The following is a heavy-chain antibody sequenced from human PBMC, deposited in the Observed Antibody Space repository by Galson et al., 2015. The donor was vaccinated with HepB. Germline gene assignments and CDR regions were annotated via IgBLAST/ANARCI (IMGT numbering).Heavy chain of an antibody. CDR2: ISYDGSNK. CDR3: ATEEETTTVTHGVVGDY. V-gene: IGHV3-30*04. D-gene: IGHD4-17*01. J-gene: IGHJ4*02. Sequence: SLRLSCAASGFTFSSYAMHWVRQAPGKGLEWVAVISYDGSNKYYADSAKGRFTISRDNSKNTLYLQMNSLRAEDTAVYYCATEEETTTVTHGVVGDYWGQGTLVTVSS. CDR1: GFTFSSYA.